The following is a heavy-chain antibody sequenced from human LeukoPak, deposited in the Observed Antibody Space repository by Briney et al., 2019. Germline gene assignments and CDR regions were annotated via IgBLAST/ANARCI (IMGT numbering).Heavy chain of an antibody. J-gene: IGHJ5*02. V-gene: IGHV3-7*01. CDR1: GFTFSSYW. Sequence: GGSLRLSCAASGFTFSSYWMSWVRQAPGKGLEWVANIKQDGSEKYYVDSVKGRFTISRDNAKNSLYLQMNSLRAEDTAVYYCARDRITMVRGVIIPDNWFDPWGLGTLVTVSS. D-gene: IGHD3-10*01. CDR2: IKQDGSEK. CDR3: ARDRITMVRGVIIPDNWFDP.